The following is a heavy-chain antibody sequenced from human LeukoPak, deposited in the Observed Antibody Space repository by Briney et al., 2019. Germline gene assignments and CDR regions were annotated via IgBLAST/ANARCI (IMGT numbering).Heavy chain of an antibody. D-gene: IGHD3-3*02. Sequence: PSETLSLTCAVSGGSISTYYWSWIRQPPGKGLEWIGNVFDNGGTYYNPSLKSQVSISIDTYKNQFSLKLTSVTAADTAVYYCARDMSPLAFWGEGILVTVSS. CDR1: GGSISTYY. CDR2: VFDNGGT. V-gene: IGHV4-59*01. CDR3: ARDMSPLAF. J-gene: IGHJ4*02.